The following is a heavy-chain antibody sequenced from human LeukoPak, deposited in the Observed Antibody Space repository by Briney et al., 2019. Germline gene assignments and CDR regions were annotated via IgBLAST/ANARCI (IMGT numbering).Heavy chain of an antibody. D-gene: IGHD1-1*01. V-gene: IGHV1-69*01. J-gene: IGHJ4*02. CDR1: GGTFSTNG. CDR2: IMPTFGTT. CDR3: ARDFQGGGQRELDY. Sequence: GSSVKVSCKASGGTFSTNGVSWVRQAPGQGLEWMGGIMPTFGTTNYAQKFQGRVTITVDESTSTAFMELSSLRSEDTAIYYCARDFQGGGQRELDYWGQGTLVTVSS.